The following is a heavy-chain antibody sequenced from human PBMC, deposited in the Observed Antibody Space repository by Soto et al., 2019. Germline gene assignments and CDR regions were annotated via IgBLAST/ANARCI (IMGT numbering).Heavy chain of an antibody. Sequence: QVQLVESGGGVVQPGRSLRLSCAASGFTFSSYGMHWVRQAPGKGLEWVAVIWYDGSNKYYADSVKGRFTISRDNSKNTLYLQMNSVRAEDTSVYYCARYLGITPDYYYYGMDVWGQGTTVTVSS. D-gene: IGHD3-10*01. CDR1: GFTFSSYG. CDR2: IWYDGSNK. CDR3: ARYLGITPDYYYYGMDV. J-gene: IGHJ6*02. V-gene: IGHV3-33*01.